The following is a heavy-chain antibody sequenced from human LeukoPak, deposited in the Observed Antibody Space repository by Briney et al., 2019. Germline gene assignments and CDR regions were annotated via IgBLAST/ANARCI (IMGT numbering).Heavy chain of an antibody. V-gene: IGHV2-5*02. J-gene: IGHJ5*02. Sequence: SGPTLVNPTQTLTLTCTFSGFSLTTSAVGVGWIRKPPGQPLQWLALIYSDNDKRYNPSPKSRLSITKDTSKNQVVLTVTNVNVEDTATYFCAHRGKYLTRFDPWGQGTLVIVSS. D-gene: IGHD2-2*01. CDR1: GFSLTTSAVG. CDR3: AHRGKYLTRFDP. CDR2: IYSDNDK.